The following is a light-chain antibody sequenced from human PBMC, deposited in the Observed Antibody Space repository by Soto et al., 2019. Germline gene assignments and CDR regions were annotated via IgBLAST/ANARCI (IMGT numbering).Light chain of an antibody. V-gene: IGLV1-44*01. CDR1: SSNIGSNT. CDR2: SNN. Sequence: QSVLTQPPSASGTPGQRVTISCSGSSSNIGSNTVNWYQQLPGTAPTLLIYSNNQRPSGVPDRFSGSKSGTSASLAISGLQSEDDADYYCAAWDDSLNGYVFGTGTKLTVL. J-gene: IGLJ1*01. CDR3: AAWDDSLNGYV.